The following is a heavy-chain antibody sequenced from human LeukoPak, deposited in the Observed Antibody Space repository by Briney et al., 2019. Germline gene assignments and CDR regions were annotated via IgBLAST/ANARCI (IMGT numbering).Heavy chain of an antibody. CDR1: GGSISSSSSY. D-gene: IGHD6-13*01. Sequence: PSETLSLTCTVSGGSISSSSSYWGWIRQPPGKGLEWIGNIYYSGSTYYNPSLKSRVTISVDTSKNQFSLKLSSVTAADTAVYYCARHELSGIAATGWGQGTLVTVSS. V-gene: IGHV4-39*01. CDR2: IYYSGST. J-gene: IGHJ4*02. CDR3: ARHELSGIAATG.